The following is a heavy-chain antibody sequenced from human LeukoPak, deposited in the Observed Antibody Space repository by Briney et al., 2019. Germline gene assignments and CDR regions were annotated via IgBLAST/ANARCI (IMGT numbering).Heavy chain of an antibody. CDR3: AKGPHCSGGSCYSWDFDY. Sequence: GGSLRLSCAASGFTVSSNYMSWVRQAPGKGLEWVSVIYSGGSTYYADSVKGRFTISRDNSKNTLYLQMNSLRAEDTAVYYCAKGPHCSGGSCYSWDFDYWGQGTLVTVSS. CDR2: IYSGGST. J-gene: IGHJ4*02. CDR1: GFTVSSNY. D-gene: IGHD2-15*01. V-gene: IGHV3-53*01.